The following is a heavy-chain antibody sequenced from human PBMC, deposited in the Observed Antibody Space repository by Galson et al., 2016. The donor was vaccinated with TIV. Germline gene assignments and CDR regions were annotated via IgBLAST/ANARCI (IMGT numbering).Heavy chain of an antibody. J-gene: IGHJ5*02. Sequence: SVKVPCKASGVTFSSYAISWVRQAPGQGLEWMGGIISIFGVPNYAQKFQGRVTITADESTNTAYMELNSLISEDTAVYYCARGGGYSYDSRVWLDPWGQGTLVTVSS. CDR3: ARGGGYSYDSRVWLDP. D-gene: IGHD5-12*01. CDR1: GVTFSSYA. CDR2: IISIFGVP. V-gene: IGHV1-69*13.